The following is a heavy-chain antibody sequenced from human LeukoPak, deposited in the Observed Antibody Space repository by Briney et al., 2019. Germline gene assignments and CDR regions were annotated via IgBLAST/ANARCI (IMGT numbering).Heavy chain of an antibody. V-gene: IGHV1-2*02. Sequence: GASVKLSCKASGYTFTDYYMNWGRQAPGQGLEWMGWIHPNSGGTNYAQKFQGRVTMTRDTSINTAYLELSRLTSDDTAVYYCGRKSAARKTSEFDYWGQGTLVTVSS. CDR2: IHPNSGGT. J-gene: IGHJ4*02. CDR1: GYTFTDYY. D-gene: IGHD6-6*01. CDR3: GRKSAARKTSEFDY.